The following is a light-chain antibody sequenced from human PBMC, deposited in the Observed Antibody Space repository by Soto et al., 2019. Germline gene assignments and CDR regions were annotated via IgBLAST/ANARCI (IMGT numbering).Light chain of an antibody. CDR3: LLYFSPDRYT. V-gene: IGKV3-20*01. CDR2: GAS. Sequence: EIVLTQTPGTLSLSPGERATLSCRASQSVTSSHLAWYQQKPGQAPRLLIYGASTRATGIPDRFSGSGSDTDFSLTTRRLEPEDFAMYYCLLYFSPDRYTFGPGTKVQIK. CDR1: QSVTSSH. J-gene: IGKJ2*01.